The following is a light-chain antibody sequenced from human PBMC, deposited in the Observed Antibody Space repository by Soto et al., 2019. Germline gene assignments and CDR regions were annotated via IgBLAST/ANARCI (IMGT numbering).Light chain of an antibody. J-gene: IGKJ5*01. CDR1: QSVSSY. CDR2: DAS. V-gene: IGKV3-11*01. Sequence: DIVMTQSPLSLPVTPVEPSSISFRASQSVSSYLAWYQQKPGQAPRLLIYDASNRATGIPARFSGSGSGTDFTLTISSLEPEDFAVYYCQQRSNWPTFGQGTRLEIK. CDR3: QQRSNWPT.